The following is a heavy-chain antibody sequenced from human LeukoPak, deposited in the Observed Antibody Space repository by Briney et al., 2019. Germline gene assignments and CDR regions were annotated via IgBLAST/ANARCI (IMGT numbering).Heavy chain of an antibody. Sequence: SETLSLTCSVSSGSISTQYWSWIRQPAGKGLEWIGRISTTGSTNYNPSLKSRVTMSVDTSKNQLSLKLSSVTAADTAVYYCAREVEMDTQFDYWGQGSLVTVSS. CDR1: SGSISTQY. V-gene: IGHV4-4*07. CDR2: ISTTGST. J-gene: IGHJ4*02. CDR3: AREVEMDTQFDY. D-gene: IGHD5-24*01.